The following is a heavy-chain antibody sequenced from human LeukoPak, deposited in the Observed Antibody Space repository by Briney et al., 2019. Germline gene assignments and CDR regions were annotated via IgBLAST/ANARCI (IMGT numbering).Heavy chain of an antibody. V-gene: IGHV3-48*03. Sequence: PGGSLRLSCAASGFTFSSYEINWVRQAPGKGLEWVSYISSSGSTIKYADSVKGRFTISRGNAKNSLYLQMNSLRAEDTAVYYCAREGGSGSYLEYWGQGTLVTVSS. J-gene: IGHJ4*02. CDR1: GFTFSSYE. D-gene: IGHD3-10*01. CDR2: ISSSGSTI. CDR3: AREGGSGSYLEY.